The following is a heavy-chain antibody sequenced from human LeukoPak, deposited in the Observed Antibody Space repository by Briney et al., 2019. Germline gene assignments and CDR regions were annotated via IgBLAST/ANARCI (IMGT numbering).Heavy chain of an antibody. J-gene: IGHJ6*03. V-gene: IGHV1-2*02. D-gene: IGHD3-3*01. CDR3: ARDSKITIFGVYYMDV. CDR2: INPNSGGT. Sequence: GASVKVSCKASGYTFTGYYMHWVRQAPGQGLEWMGWINPNSGGTNYAQKFQGRVTMTRDTSISTAYMELSRLRSDDTAVYYCARDSKITIFGVYYMDVWGKGTTVTVSS. CDR1: GYTFTGYY.